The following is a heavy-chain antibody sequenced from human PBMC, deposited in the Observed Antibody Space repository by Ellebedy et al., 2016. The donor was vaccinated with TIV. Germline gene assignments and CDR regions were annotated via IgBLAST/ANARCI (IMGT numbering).Heavy chain of an antibody. Sequence: MPSETLSLTCTVSGGSISSYYWSWIRQPPGKGLGWIGYIYYSGSTNYNPSLKSRVTISVDPSKNQFSLKLSRGTAADTAVYYCARGNWGLGRAFDIWGQGTMVTVSS. CDR1: GGSISSYY. V-gene: IGHV4-59*01. J-gene: IGHJ3*02. CDR2: IYYSGST. D-gene: IGHD7-27*01. CDR3: ARGNWGLGRAFDI.